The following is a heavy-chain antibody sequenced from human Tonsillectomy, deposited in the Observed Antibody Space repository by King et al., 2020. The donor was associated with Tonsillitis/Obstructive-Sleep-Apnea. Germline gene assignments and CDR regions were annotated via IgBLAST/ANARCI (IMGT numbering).Heavy chain of an antibody. J-gene: IGHJ6*02. CDR3: ARADSSGPFSYYYYAMDV. CDR2: ISTSSIYI. V-gene: IGHV3-21*06. D-gene: IGHD3-22*01. CDR1: GFTFSSYS. Sequence: VQLVESGGGLVKPGGSLRLSCAPSGFTFSSYSVIWVRQTPGKGLEWVSFISTSSIYIHYADSVKGRFTISRDSARHSLYLQMNSLRAEDTAVYYCARADSSGPFSYYYYAMDVWGQGTTVTVSS.